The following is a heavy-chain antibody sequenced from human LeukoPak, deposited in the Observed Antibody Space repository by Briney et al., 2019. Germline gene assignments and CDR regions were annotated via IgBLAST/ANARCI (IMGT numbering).Heavy chain of an antibody. CDR1: GFTFSSFE. D-gene: IGHD6-6*01. J-gene: IGHJ4*02. CDR3: ARDAQKGAARPAYFDY. Sequence: GGSLRLSCAASGFTFSSFEMTWVRQAPGQGLEWVSYINCDSGSTIYYADSVKGRFTITSDYAKHSLYLQMNSLTDDDTAVYYWARDAQKGAARPAYFDYWGQGTLVTVRS. CDR2: INCDSGSTI. V-gene: IGHV3-48*03.